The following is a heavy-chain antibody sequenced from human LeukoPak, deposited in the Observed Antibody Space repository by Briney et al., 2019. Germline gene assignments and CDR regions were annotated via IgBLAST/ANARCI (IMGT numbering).Heavy chain of an antibody. J-gene: IGHJ4*02. V-gene: IGHV4-59*01. CDR3: ARDLRFFDY. CDR2: IYYSGST. CDR1: GGSISSYY. D-gene: IGHD3-3*01. Sequence: PSETLSLTCTVSGGSISSYYWSWIRQPPGKGLELIGYIYYSGSTNYNPSLKSRVTISVDTSKNQFSLKLSSVTAADTAVYYCARDLRFFDYWGQGTLVTVSS.